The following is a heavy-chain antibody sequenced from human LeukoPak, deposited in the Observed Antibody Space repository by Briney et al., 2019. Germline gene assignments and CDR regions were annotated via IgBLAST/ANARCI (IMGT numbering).Heavy chain of an antibody. CDR1: GFTFSGYS. V-gene: IGHV3-21*01. Sequence: KPGGSLRLSCAASGFTFSGYSMNWVRQAPGKGLEWASSISSSSSYIYYADSVKGRFTISRDNAKNSLYLQMNSLRAEDTAVYYCASNHYGSGSYRFDYWGQGTLVTVSS. D-gene: IGHD3-10*01. CDR3: ASNHYGSGSYRFDY. J-gene: IGHJ4*02. CDR2: ISSSSSYI.